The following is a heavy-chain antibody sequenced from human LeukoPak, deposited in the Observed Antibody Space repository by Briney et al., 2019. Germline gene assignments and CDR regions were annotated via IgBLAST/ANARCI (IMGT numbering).Heavy chain of an antibody. CDR2: IIPIFGTA. J-gene: IGHJ3*02. CDR1: GGTFSSYA. V-gene: IGHV1-69*05. D-gene: IGHD6-13*01. Sequence: GSSVKVSCKASGGTFSSYAISWVRQAPGQGLEWMGGIIPIFGTANYAQKFQGRVTITTDESTSTAYMELSSLRSEDTAVYYCARDREEGSSWYKGAFDIWGQGTMVTVSS. CDR3: ARDREEGSSWYKGAFDI.